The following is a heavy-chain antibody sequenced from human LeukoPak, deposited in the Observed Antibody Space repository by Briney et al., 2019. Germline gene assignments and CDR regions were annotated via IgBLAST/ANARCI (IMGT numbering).Heavy chain of an antibody. CDR3: AKINIGGSYPAGY. CDR1: GFTFSSYA. J-gene: IGHJ4*02. Sequence: LTGGPLRLSCAASGFTFSSYAMSWVRQAPGKGLEWVSAISGSGGSTYYADSVKGRFTISRDNSKNTLYLQMNSLRAEDTAVYYCAKINIGGSYPAGYWGQGTLVTVSS. CDR2: ISGSGGST. D-gene: IGHD1-26*01. V-gene: IGHV3-23*01.